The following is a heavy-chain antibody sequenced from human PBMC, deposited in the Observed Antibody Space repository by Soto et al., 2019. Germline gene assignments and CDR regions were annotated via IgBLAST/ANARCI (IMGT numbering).Heavy chain of an antibody. Sequence: WGSLRLSCAASGFSFISYWIIFFRHSPLKGPEWVANIKEDGGEQHYVDSVKGRFTISRDNTENSLFLQMNNLRAEDSAIYYCAITTSTVSYWFDPWGPGTQVTVSS. V-gene: IGHV3-7*03. D-gene: IGHD4-4*01. CDR2: IKEDGGEQ. CDR3: AITTSTVSYWFDP. CDR1: GFSFISYW. J-gene: IGHJ5*02.